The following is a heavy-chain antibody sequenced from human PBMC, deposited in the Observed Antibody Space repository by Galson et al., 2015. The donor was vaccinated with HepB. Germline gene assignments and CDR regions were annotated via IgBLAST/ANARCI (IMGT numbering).Heavy chain of an antibody. CDR3: ARIGYSSSSLDY. J-gene: IGHJ4*02. V-gene: IGHV3-7*03. CDR2: IKEDGSVK. Sequence: SLRLSCAASGFTFSTYGMHWVRQAPGKGLEWVANIKEDGSVKYYVDSVKGRFTISRDNAKNSLYLQMNSLRAEDTAVYHCARIGYSSSSLDYWGQGTLVTVSS. D-gene: IGHD6-6*01. CDR1: GFTFSTYG.